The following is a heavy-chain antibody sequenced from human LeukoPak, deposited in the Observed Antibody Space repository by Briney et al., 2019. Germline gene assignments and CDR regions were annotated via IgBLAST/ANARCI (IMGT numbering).Heavy chain of an antibody. V-gene: IGHV3-53*01. D-gene: IGHD6-19*01. J-gene: IGHJ4*02. CDR1: GFTVSNNY. CDR2: IYSGGST. Sequence: GGSLRLSCAVSGFTVSNNYMSWVRQAPGKGLELVSVIYSGGSTRYADSVKGRFTISRDNSKNTLYLQMNSLRAEDTAVYYCARITRYSSGWYAIDYWGQGTLVTVSS. CDR3: ARITRYSSGWYAIDY.